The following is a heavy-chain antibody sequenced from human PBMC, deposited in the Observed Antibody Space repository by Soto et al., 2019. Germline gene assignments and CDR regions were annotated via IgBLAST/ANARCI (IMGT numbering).Heavy chain of an antibody. Sequence: EVQLLESGGGLVQPGGSLRLSCAASGFTFSHYAMSWVRQAPGKGREWVSSISGSGGSTYYADSVKGRFTVSRDNSKNTGYPQMHRLRSEGTAVYYCAREAARSGMLLDYWGKGTLVTVSS. CDR2: ISGSGGST. D-gene: IGHD3-3*01. V-gene: IGHV3-23*01. CDR1: GFTFSHYA. J-gene: IGHJ4*02. CDR3: AREAARSGMLLDY.